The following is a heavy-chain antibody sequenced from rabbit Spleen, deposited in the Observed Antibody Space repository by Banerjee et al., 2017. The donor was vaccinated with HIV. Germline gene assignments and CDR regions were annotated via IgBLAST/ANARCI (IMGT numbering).Heavy chain of an antibody. CDR3: AREAAGAGIGYFNP. Sequence: QEQLVESGGGLVKPEGSLTLTCKASGFSFSDRDVMCWVRQAPGKGLQWIACINTYTGKAVYATWANGRFTISRTSSTTVTLQIASLTVADTATYFCAREAAGAGIGYFNPWGPGTLVTVS. J-gene: IGHJ6*02. V-gene: IGHV1S45*01. D-gene: IGHD4-2*01. CDR2: INTYTGKA. CDR1: GFSFSDRDV.